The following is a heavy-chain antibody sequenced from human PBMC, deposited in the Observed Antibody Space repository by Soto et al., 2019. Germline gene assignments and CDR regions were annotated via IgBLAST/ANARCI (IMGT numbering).Heavy chain of an antibody. J-gene: IGHJ4*02. CDR3: ARVTDY. CDR2: IYHSGST. Sequence: SETLSLTWAVSGCSIGSGGYSWSWIRQPPGKGLEWIGYIYHSGSTYYNPSLKSRVTISVDRSKNQFSLKLSSVTAADTAVYYCARVTDYWGQGTLVTVSS. V-gene: IGHV4-30-2*01. CDR1: GCSIGSGGYS.